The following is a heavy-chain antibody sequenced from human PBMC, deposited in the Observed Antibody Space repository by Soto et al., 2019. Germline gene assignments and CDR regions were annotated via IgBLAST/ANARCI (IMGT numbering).Heavy chain of an antibody. CDR2: IDPSDSRT. CDR1: GYTLTSYW. Sequence: GESLKISCKGSGYTLTSYWINWVGQKPGKGLEWMGKIDPSDSRTTYSPSFQGHVTISVDKSISTAYLQWSSLKASDTAMYYCARVGHDYSNSGMDVWGQGTTVTVYS. D-gene: IGHD4-4*01. J-gene: IGHJ6*02. CDR3: ARVGHDYSNSGMDV. V-gene: IGHV5-10-1*01.